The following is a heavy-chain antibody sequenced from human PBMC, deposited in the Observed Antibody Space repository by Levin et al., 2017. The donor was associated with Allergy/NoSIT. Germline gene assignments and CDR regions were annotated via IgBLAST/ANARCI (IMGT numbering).Heavy chain of an antibody. CDR3: AKAFPSKYSSSGDY. D-gene: IGHD6-13*01. J-gene: IGHJ4*02. CDR2: ISGSGGST. CDR1: GFTFSSYA. V-gene: IGHV3-23*01. Sequence: GESLKISCAASGFTFSSYAMSWVRQAPGKGLEWVSAISGSGGSTYYADSVKGRFTISRDNSKNTLYLQMNSLRAEDTAVYYCAKAFPSKYSSSGDYWGQGTLVTVSS.